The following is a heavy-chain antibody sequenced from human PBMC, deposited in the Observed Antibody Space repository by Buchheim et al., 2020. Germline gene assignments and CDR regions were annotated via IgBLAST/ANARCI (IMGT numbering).Heavy chain of an antibody. CDR1: GFTFSSYW. J-gene: IGHJ6*02. Sequence: EVQLEESGGGLVRPGGSLRLSCAASGFTFSSYWMHWVRQAPGKGLVWVSVINNDGSDTRYADSVKGRVTISRDNAKNTLYLQMNSLRADDTAVYYCASSRLNYYDSSGYSKYYYYYGMDVWGQGTT. CDR2: INNDGSDT. D-gene: IGHD3-22*01. CDR3: ASSRLNYYDSSGYSKYYYYYGMDV. V-gene: IGHV3-74*01.